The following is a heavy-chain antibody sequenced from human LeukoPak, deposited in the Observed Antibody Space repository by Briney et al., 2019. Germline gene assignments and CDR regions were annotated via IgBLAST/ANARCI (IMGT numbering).Heavy chain of an antibody. V-gene: IGHV4-30-4*01. CDR3: ARGGPSGYDSVRSFDY. D-gene: IGHD5-12*01. CDR1: GGSISSGDYY. CDR2: IYYSGST. Sequence: SETLSLTCTVSGGSISSGDYYWSWIRQPPGKGLEWIGYIYYSGSTYYNPSLKSRVTISVDTSKNQFSLKLSSVTAADTAVYYCARGGPSGYDSVRSFDYWGQGTLVTVSS. J-gene: IGHJ4*02.